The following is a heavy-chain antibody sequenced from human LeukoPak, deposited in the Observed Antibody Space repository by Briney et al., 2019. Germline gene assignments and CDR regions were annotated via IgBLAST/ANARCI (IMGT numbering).Heavy chain of an antibody. CDR3: ASSSSWYRGAFDI. CDR2: IYYSGST. V-gene: IGHV4-59*01. J-gene: IGHJ3*02. CDR1: GGSFSGYY. Sequence: SETLSLTCAVYGGSFSGYYWSWIRQPPGKGLEWIGYIYYSGSTNYNPSLKSRVTISVDTSKNQFSLKLSSVTAADTAVYYCASSSSWYRGAFDIWGQGTMVTVSS. D-gene: IGHD6-13*01.